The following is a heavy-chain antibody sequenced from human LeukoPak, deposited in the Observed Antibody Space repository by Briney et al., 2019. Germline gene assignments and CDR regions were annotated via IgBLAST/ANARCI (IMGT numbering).Heavy chain of an antibody. J-gene: IGHJ4*02. CDR3: ARDTSRPTPAAIRDPPNFDY. D-gene: IGHD2-2*01. V-gene: IGHV4-34*01. CDR1: GGSFSGYY. Sequence: SETLSLTCAVYGGSFSGYYWSWIRQPAGKGLEWIGEINHSGSTNYNPSLKSRVTISVDTSKNQFSLKLSSVTAADTAVYYCARDTSRPTPAAIRDPPNFDYWGQGTLVTVSS. CDR2: INHSGST.